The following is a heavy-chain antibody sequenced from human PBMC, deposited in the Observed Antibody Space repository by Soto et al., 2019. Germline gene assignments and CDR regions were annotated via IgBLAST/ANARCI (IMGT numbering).Heavy chain of an antibody. CDR1: GYSFTSYW. D-gene: IGHD6-13*01. J-gene: IGHJ5*02. CDR3: ASGTAAAGSTGWFDP. Sequence: PGESLKISCNGSGYSFTSYWISWVRQMPGKGLEWMGRIDPSDSYTNYSPSFQGHVTISADKSISTAYLQWSSLKASDTAMYYCASGTAAAGSTGWFDPWGQGTLVTVSS. V-gene: IGHV5-10-1*01. CDR2: IDPSDSYT.